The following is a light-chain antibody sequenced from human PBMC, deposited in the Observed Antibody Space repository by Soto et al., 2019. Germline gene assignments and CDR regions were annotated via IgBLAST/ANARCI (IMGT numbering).Light chain of an antibody. J-gene: IGLJ1*01. CDR2: DVS. Sequence: QLVLTQPASVSGSPGQSITISCTGTSSDVGGYKYVSWCQQHPGKAPKLMIYDVSNRPSGVSNRFSGYKSGNTASLTISGVQAEDEADYYCSSYTSSVNYVFGTGTKLTVL. CDR3: SSYTSSVNYV. V-gene: IGLV2-14*03. CDR1: SSDVGGYKY.